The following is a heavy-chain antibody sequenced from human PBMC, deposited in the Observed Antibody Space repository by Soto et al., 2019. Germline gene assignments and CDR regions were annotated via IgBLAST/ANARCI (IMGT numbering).Heavy chain of an antibody. CDR1: GYSFTSYW. V-gene: IGHV5-51*01. CDR3: ASGYYDRIGFYFDS. CDR2: IYPGDSDT. J-gene: IGHJ4*02. Sequence: GESLKISCKGSGYSFTSYWIGWVLQMHGKGLEWMGIIYPGDSDTRYSPSFQGQVTISADKSISTAYLQMNSLRAEDTAMYYCASGYYDRIGFYFDSWGQGTLDTVSS. D-gene: IGHD3-22*01.